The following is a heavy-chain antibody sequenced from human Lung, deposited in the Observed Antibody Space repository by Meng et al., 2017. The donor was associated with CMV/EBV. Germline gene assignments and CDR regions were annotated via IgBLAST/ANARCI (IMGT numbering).Heavy chain of an antibody. D-gene: IGHD5-24*01. Sequence: GGSXRLXXATSGFTLSSHAMSWVRQAPGKGLEWVSVIYWDGVETYYADSVRGRFTTFRDNSKNMVFLQMNSLRAEDTAVYYCAKDDNGYTGEGGYWGQGTXVTVSS. CDR2: IYWDGVET. CDR3: AKDDNGYTGEGGY. V-gene: IGHV3-23*03. CDR1: GFTLSSHA. J-gene: IGHJ4*02.